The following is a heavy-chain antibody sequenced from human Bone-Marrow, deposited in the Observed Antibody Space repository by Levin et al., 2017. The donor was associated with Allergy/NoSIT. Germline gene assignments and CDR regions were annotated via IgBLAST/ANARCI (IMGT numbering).Heavy chain of an antibody. CDR3: TKEVGATGSYYYGMDG. Sequence: PGESLKISCAASGFTFNNAWMSWVRQAPGKGLEWVGRIKTKTDGGTLDYGAPVKGRFSISRDDSKNTLYLHMNSLQTEDTAVYYCTKEVGATGSYYYGMDGWGQGTTVTVPS. CDR2: IKTKTDGGTL. V-gene: IGHV3-15*01. J-gene: IGHJ6*02. CDR1: GFTFNNAW. D-gene: IGHD1-26*01.